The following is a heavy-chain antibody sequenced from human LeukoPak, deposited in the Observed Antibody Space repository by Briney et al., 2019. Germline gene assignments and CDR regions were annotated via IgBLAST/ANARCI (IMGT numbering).Heavy chain of an antibody. CDR2: ITSNGGST. CDR1: GFTFSTNS. Sequence: GGSLRLSCSASGFTFSTNSMHWVRQAPGKGLEFVSAITSNGGSTYYADSVKGRFTISRDNSKNTLYLQMSSLRAEDTAVYYCAREFEATGFWALDYWGQGTLVTASS. J-gene: IGHJ4*02. D-gene: IGHD3-16*01. V-gene: IGHV3-64D*08. CDR3: AREFEATGFWALDY.